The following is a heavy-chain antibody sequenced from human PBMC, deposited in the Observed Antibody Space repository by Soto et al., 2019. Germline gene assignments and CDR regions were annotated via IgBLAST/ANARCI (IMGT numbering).Heavy chain of an antibody. CDR3: TRRRFGVWEVTTMDV. D-gene: IGHD3-16*01. J-gene: IGHJ6*02. CDR1: GGSIGGSTYF. CDR2: IYSSGST. V-gene: IGHV4-39*01. Sequence: SLTCTVSGGSIGGSTYFWGWIRQSPGTGLEWLGTIYSSGSTYYNPSLKSRITTSLITSKDQFSLNLGSVTAAHTDVYYCTRRRFGVWEVTTMDVWVPGTTVTVSS.